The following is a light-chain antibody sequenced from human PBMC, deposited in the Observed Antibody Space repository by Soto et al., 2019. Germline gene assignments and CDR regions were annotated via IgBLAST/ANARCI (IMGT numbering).Light chain of an antibody. CDR3: QQYNNWLST. J-gene: IGKJ4*01. Sequence: EIVMTQSPATLSVSPGERATLSCRASQSVSSNLGWYQQKPGQAPRLLIYGAFTRATGIPARFSGSGSGTEFTLTISSLQSEDFAVYYCQQYNNWLSTFGGGTKVEIK. CDR2: GAF. V-gene: IGKV3-15*01. CDR1: QSVSSN.